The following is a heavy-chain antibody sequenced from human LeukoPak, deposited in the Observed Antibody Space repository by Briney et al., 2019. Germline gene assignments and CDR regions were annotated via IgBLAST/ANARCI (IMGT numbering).Heavy chain of an antibody. D-gene: IGHD5-18*01. V-gene: IGHV4-38-2*02. CDR1: GYSISSGYC. J-gene: IGHJ4*02. Sequence: SETLSLTCNVSGYSISSGYCWGWIRQPPGKGLEWIGSIYHSGSTYYNPSLKSRVTISVDTSKSQFSLKLSSVTAADTAVYYCANLYTAMVPFDFWGQGTLVTVSS. CDR2: IYHSGST. CDR3: ANLYTAMVPFDF.